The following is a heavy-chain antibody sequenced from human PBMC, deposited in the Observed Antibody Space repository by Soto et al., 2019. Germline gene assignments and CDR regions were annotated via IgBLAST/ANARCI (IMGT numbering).Heavy chain of an antibody. J-gene: IGHJ3*02. CDR1: GFIFSTYA. D-gene: IGHD4-17*01. CDR2: ISSNGDST. CDR3: AHPRGYGVFDAVDI. V-gene: IGHV3-23*01. Sequence: GGSLRLSCAAYGFIFSTYAMNWVRQAPGKGLEWVSVISSNGDSTYYAESVRGRFTSSRDNSINTLYLQMRSLRPDDTAVYYCAHPRGYGVFDAVDIWGQGTMVTV.